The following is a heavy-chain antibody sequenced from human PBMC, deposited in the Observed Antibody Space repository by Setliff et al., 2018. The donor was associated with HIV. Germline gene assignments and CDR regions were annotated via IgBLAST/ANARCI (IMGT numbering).Heavy chain of an antibody. CDR3: ARSFGWGAFNV. D-gene: IGHD6-19*01. Sequence: KTSETLSLTCVGPDFQESLRDRMYWSWIRRPPGQRLEWIGFISFAGHINYNPSLSSRVTVSRDTSRNQFSMTLTSVTAADTAVYYCARSFGWGAFNVWGQGTVVTVSS. CDR1: DFQESLRDRMY. J-gene: IGHJ3*01. V-gene: IGHV4-61*01. CDR2: ISFAGHI.